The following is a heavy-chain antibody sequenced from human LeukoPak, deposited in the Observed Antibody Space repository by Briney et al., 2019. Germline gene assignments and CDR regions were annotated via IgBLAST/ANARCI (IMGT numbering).Heavy chain of an antibody. V-gene: IGHV1-8*01. CDR2: MNPNSGNT. J-gene: IGHJ6*03. Sequence: APVKVSCKASGYTFTSYDINWVRQATGQGLEWMGWMNPNSGNTGYAQKFQGRVTMTRNTSISTAYMELSSLRSEDTAVYYCAREARLRAMNYYYYMDVWGKGTTVTVSS. CDR3: AREARLRAMNYYYYMDV. D-gene: IGHD4-17*01. CDR1: GYTFTSYD.